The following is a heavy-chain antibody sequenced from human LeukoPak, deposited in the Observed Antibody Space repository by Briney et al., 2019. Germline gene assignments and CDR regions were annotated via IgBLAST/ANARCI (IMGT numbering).Heavy chain of an antibody. J-gene: IGHJ4*02. CDR1: GFTLSIYS. V-gene: IGHV3-48*01. CDR3: ARVAPGHDIGRGYFDY. D-gene: IGHD2-21*01. Sequence: PGGSLRLSCAASGFTLSIYSMNWVRQAPGKGLEWISYITSNSGTIYYTDSVKGRFTISRDNAKNSLYLQMNSLRAEDTAVYYCARVAPGHDIGRGYFDYWGQGTLVTVSS. CDR2: ITSNSGTI.